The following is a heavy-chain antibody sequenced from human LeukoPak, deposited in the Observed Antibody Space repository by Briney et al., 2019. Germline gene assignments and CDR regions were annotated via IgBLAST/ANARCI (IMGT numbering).Heavy chain of an antibody. V-gene: IGHV3-23*01. J-gene: IGHJ4*02. D-gene: IGHD2-8*01. CDR1: GLTFSSNV. CDR3: VKNSRYCTKAACYDY. Sequence: PGGSLRLSCTDSGLTFSSNVMTWVRQAPAGKGLEWVSVITESGSNAYCADSVKGRFTISRDNSKNTLYLLMNSLRAEDTATYYCVKNSRYCTKAACYDYWGQGTLVTVSS. CDR2: ITESGSNA.